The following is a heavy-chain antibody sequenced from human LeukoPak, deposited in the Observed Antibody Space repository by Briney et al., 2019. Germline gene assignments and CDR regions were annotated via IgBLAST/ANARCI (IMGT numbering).Heavy chain of an antibody. Sequence: SVKVSCKASGGTFSSYAISWVRQAPGQGLEWMGGIIPIFGTANYEQKLQGRGTITADASTSTAYMELSSLRSEDTAVYYCAREVAADGTSHFDYWGQGTLVTVSS. V-gene: IGHV1-69*13. J-gene: IGHJ4*02. CDR2: IIPIFGTA. D-gene: IGHD6-13*01. CDR3: AREVAADGTSHFDY. CDR1: GGTFSSYA.